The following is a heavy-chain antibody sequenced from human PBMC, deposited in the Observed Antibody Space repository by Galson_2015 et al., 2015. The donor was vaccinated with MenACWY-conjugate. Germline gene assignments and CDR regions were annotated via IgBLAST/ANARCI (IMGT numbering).Heavy chain of an antibody. J-gene: IGHJ6*03. CDR1: AFTFSNAY. CDR2: IKSQTDGGKV. V-gene: IGHV3-15*01. D-gene: IGHD2-21*01. CDR3: TTHKPDSWGGLLFHFYMDV. Sequence: CAGSAFTFSNAYMSWVRQAPGKGLEWVGRIKSQTDGGKVDYAAPVRGRFTISRDDSKNTLYLQMNSLKIEDTAVYYCTTHKPDSWGGLLFHFYMDVWGKGTTVTVSS.